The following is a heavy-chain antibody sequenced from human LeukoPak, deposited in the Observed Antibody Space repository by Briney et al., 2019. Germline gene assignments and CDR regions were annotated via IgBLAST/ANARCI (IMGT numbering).Heavy chain of an antibody. CDR1: GFTVSSHY. CDR3: APTEDPYYSDSSGYYYGY. V-gene: IGHV3-23*01. J-gene: IGHJ4*02. D-gene: IGHD3-22*01. CDR2: ISGSGGST. Sequence: PGGSLRLSCAASGFTVSSHYMSWVRQAPGKGLEWVSAISGSGGSTYYADSVKGRFTISRDNSKNTLYLQMNSLRAEDTAVYYCAPTEDPYYSDSSGYYYGYWGQGTLVTVSS.